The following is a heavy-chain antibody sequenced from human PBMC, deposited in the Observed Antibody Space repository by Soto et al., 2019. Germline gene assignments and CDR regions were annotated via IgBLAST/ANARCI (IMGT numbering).Heavy chain of an antibody. CDR2: ISGSGGST. CDR1: GFTFSSYA. Sequence: GGSLRLSCAASGFTFSSYAMSWVRQAPGKGLEWVSAISGSGGSTYYADSVKGRFTISRDNSKNTLYLQMNSLRAEDTAVYYCAKDRITIFGVVITHFDFWGQGTLVTVSS. D-gene: IGHD3-3*01. J-gene: IGHJ4*02. V-gene: IGHV3-23*01. CDR3: AKDRITIFGVVITHFDF.